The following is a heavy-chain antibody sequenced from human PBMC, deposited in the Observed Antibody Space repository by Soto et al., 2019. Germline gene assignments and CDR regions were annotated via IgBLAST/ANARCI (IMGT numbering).Heavy chain of an antibody. CDR3: ARTGYEYNFYYGMDV. Sequence: SETLSLTCTVSGGSISSGGYSWSWIRQPPGKGLEWLGYIYHSGITYYNPSLKSRLTISIDRSKNQFSLRLRSVTAADTALYYCARTGYEYNFYYGMDVWGQGTTVTVSS. J-gene: IGHJ6*02. CDR2: IYHSGIT. V-gene: IGHV4-30-2*01. CDR1: GGSISSGGYS. D-gene: IGHD5-12*01.